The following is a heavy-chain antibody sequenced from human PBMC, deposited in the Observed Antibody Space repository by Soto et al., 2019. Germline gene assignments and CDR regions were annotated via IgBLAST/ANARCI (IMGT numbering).Heavy chain of an antibody. J-gene: IGHJ6*02. CDR2: INGYNGNT. CDR3: ARMGDVPYYYYGMDV. D-gene: IGHD3-16*01. CDR1: GYTFSRSG. V-gene: IGHV1-18*01. Sequence: QVQQVQSGAEVKKPGASVKVSCKASGYTFSRSGISWVRQAPGQGLEWMGWINGYNGNTNYTQKMQGRITMTTDTPTSTAYMELRSLRSDDTAVYYCARMGDVPYYYYGMDVWGQGTTVIVSS.